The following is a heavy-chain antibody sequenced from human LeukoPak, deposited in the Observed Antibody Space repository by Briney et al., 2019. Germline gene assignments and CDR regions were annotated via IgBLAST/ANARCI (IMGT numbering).Heavy chain of an antibody. Sequence: ASVKVSCKASGGTFSSYAISWVRQAPGQGLEWMGGIIPIFGTANYAQKFQGRVTITADESTSTAYMELSSLRSEDTAVYYCARERRLEYYYDSSGYYYPQPFGYWGQGTLATVSS. D-gene: IGHD3-22*01. CDR1: GGTFSSYA. V-gene: IGHV1-69*13. J-gene: IGHJ4*02. CDR3: ARERRLEYYYDSSGYYYPQPFGY. CDR2: IIPIFGTA.